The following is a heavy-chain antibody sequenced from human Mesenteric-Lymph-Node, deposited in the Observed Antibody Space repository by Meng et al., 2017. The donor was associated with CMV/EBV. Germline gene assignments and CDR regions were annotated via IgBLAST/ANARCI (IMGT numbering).Heavy chain of an antibody. CDR2: IYRDGST. CDR1: GGSMNDLSYY. V-gene: IGHV4-39*07. Sequence: SETLSLTCTVSGGSMNDLSYYWGWFRQPPGGGLEWIGSIYRDGSTNYNPSLMSRVMISLDTSKNQISLKVASVTAADTAVYYCATMGWGTAVSGWGQGTLVTVSS. D-gene: IGHD3-10*01. J-gene: IGHJ4*02. CDR3: ATMGWGTAVSG.